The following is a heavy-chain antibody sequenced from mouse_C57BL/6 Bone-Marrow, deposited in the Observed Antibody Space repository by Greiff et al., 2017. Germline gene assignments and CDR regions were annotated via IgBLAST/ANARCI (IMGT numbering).Heavy chain of an antibody. V-gene: IGHV1-82*01. CDR1: GYAFSSSW. J-gene: IGHJ4*01. CDR3: ARGGIYYGNYGYAMDY. CDR2: IYPGDGDT. Sequence: QVQLQQSGPELVKPGASVKISCKASGYAFSSSWLNWVKQRPGKGLEWIGRIYPGDGDTNYNGKFKGKATLTADKSSSTAYMQLSSLTSEDSAVYFCARGGIYYGNYGYAMDYWGQGTSVTVSS. D-gene: IGHD2-1*01.